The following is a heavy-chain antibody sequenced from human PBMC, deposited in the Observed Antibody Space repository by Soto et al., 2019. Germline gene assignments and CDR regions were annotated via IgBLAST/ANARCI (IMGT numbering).Heavy chain of an antibody. CDR1: GGTFSRYG. D-gene: IGHD1-26*01. CDR3: ARTYYQWEAVDYFDL. CDR2: IIPIFGTT. V-gene: IGHV1-69*01. J-gene: IGHJ4*02. Sequence: QVQLVQSGAEVKKPGSSVKVSCTASGGTFSRYGFTWVRQAPGQGFQWMGGIIPIFGTTHYEQNFQGRLSITAHESTSTGYMELSSLRSDDTAICFCARTYYQWEAVDYFDLWGQGTLVTVSS.